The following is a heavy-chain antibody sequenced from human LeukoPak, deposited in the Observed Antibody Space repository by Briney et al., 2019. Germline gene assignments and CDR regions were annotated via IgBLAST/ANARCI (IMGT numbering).Heavy chain of an antibody. V-gene: IGHV1-2*02. D-gene: IGHD6-6*01. CDR3: ARDPPGSAASRQIFDV. J-gene: IGHJ3*01. Sequence: ASVKVSCKASGYIFTDSYMHWVRQAPGQGLEWMGWINPNSGGTDYAQRFQGRVTMTRDTSISTAYMELSRLTSDDTAVYYCARDPPGSAASRQIFDVWGQGTMVTVSS. CDR2: INPNSGGT. CDR1: GYIFTDSY.